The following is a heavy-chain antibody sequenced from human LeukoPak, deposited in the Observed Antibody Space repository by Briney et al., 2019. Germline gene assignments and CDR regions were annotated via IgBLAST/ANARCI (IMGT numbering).Heavy chain of an antibody. CDR1: GFTFSSYG. D-gene: IGHD4-4*01. Sequence: GGSLRLSCAASGFTFSSYGMHWVRQAPGKGPEWVAVISYDGSNKYYADSVKGRFTISRDNSKNTLYLQMNSLRAEDTAVYYCARDGAYDYSNYYYFDYWGQGTLVTVSS. V-gene: IGHV3-30*03. CDR2: ISYDGSNK. J-gene: IGHJ4*02. CDR3: ARDGAYDYSNYYYFDY.